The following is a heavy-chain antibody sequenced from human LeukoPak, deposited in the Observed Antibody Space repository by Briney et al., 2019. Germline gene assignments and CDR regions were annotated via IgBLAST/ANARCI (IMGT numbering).Heavy chain of an antibody. CDR2: IYHSGST. D-gene: IGHD5-18*01. Sequence: PSETLSLTCSVSGGSISSASYFWSWIRQPPGKGLEWIGSIYHSGSTYYNPSLKSRVTISVDTSKNQFSLKLSSVTAADTAVYYCARLKFRTAMVIRIFDYWGQGTLVTVSS. J-gene: IGHJ4*02. V-gene: IGHV4-39*07. CDR3: ARLKFRTAMVIRIFDY. CDR1: GGSISSASYF.